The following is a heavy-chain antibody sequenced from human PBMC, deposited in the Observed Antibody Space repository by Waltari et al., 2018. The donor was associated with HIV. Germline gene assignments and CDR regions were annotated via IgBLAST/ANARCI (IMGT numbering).Heavy chain of an antibody. CDR3: ARDGKDYDYVWGGYRPLDYGMDV. D-gene: IGHD3-16*02. CDR1: GGSISSYY. V-gene: IGHV4-4*07. J-gene: IGHJ6*02. CDR2: IKTSGNT. Sequence: QVQLQESGPGLVKPSETLSLTCTVSGGSISSYYWSWIRQPAGKGLEWIGRIKTSGNTNYNPSLKSRVTMSVDTSKNQFSLKLSSVTAADTAVYYCARDGKDYDYVWGGYRPLDYGMDVWGQGTTVTVSS.